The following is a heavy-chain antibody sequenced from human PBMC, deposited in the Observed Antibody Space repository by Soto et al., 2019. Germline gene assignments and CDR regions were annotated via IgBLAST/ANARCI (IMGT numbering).Heavy chain of an antibody. CDR1: GFTFSSYA. D-gene: IGHD6-13*01. CDR2: ISGSGGST. J-gene: IGHJ4*02. CDR3: AKDRSRAAAGDFDY. Sequence: EVQLLESGGGLVQPGGSLRLSCAASGFTFSSYAMSWVRQAPGKGLEWVSAISGSGGSTYYADSVKGRFTISRVNSKTALYLQMNSLRAEDTAVYYCAKDRSRAAAGDFDYWGQGTLVTVSS. V-gene: IGHV3-23*01.